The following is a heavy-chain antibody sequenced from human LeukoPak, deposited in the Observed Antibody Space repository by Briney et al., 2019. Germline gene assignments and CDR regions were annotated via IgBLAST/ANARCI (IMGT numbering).Heavy chain of an antibody. J-gene: IGHJ4*02. D-gene: IGHD3-22*01. CDR3: AKVGYYYDSTIDY. V-gene: IGHV3-23*01. CDR1: GFTFSSYA. CDR2: ISGSGGST. Sequence: GGSLRLSCAASGFTFSSYAMSWVRQAPGKGLEWVSAISGSGGSTYYADSVKGRFTISRDNSKNTLYLQINSLRAEDTAVYYCAKVGYYYDSTIDYWGQGTLVTVSS.